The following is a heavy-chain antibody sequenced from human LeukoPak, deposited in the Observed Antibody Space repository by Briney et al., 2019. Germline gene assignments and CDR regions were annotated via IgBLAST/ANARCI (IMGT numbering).Heavy chain of an antibody. Sequence: SETLSLTCTVSAGSINTLYWGWIRQPPGKGMEYIGYIYHSGSTNYNPSLKSRITISVDTSKNQFSLRLSSVTAADTAIYYCARARGARFSSGCFFDYWGQGSLVTVFS. V-gene: IGHV4-59*01. J-gene: IGHJ4*02. CDR1: AGSINTLY. D-gene: IGHD3-22*01. CDR3: ARARGARFSSGCFFDY. CDR2: IYHSGST.